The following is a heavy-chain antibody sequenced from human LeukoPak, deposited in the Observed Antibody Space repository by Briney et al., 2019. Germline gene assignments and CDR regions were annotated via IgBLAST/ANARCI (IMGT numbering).Heavy chain of an antibody. V-gene: IGHV3-7*03. D-gene: IGHD6-6*01. CDR3: ARSSYSSSSSV. Sequence: GGSLRLSCAVSGFTFSGFWMSWSRQAPGKGLEWVASINSDGSEGYYADVVKGRFTISRDNAKNSLHLQINSLRAEDTAVYYCARSSYSSSSSVWGQGTMVTVSS. J-gene: IGHJ3*01. CDR1: GFTFSGFW. CDR2: INSDGSEG.